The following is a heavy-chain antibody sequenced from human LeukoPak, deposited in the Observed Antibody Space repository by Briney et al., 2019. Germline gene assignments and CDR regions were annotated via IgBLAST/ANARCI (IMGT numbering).Heavy chain of an antibody. CDR2: ISYSGST. CDR1: GGSINSYY. J-gene: IGHJ4*02. V-gene: IGHV4-59*01. Sequence: SETLSLTCNVSGGSINSYYWSWIRQPPGKGLEWIGYISYSGSTKSNPSLKSRVTMSLGTSKNQFSLKLSSVTAADTAVYYCARSEGSGSYFDYWGQGTLVTVSS. D-gene: IGHD3-10*01. CDR3: ARSEGSGSYFDY.